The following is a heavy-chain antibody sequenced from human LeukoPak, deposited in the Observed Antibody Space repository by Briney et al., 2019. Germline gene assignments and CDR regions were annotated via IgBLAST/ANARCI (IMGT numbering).Heavy chain of an antibody. Sequence: PSETLSLTCAVSGYSISSGYYCGWIRQAPGKGLEWIGSIYHSGSTYYNPSLKSRVTISVDTSKNQFSLKLSSVTAADTAVYYCARQVLVQLIDYWGQGTLVTVSS. CDR2: IYHSGST. CDR3: ARQVLVQLIDY. V-gene: IGHV4-38-2*01. CDR1: GYSISSGYY. D-gene: IGHD5-24*01. J-gene: IGHJ4*02.